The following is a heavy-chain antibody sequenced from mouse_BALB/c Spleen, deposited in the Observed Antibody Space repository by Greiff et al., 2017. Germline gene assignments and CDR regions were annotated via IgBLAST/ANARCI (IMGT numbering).Heavy chain of an antibody. D-gene: IGHD1-1*01. V-gene: IGHV1-82*01. CDR2: IYPGDGDT. J-gene: IGHJ4*01. CDR1: GYAFSSSW. CDR3: ARGAKDGSIPYAMDY. Sequence: QVQLQQSGPELVKPGASVKISCKASGYAFSSSWMNWVKQRPGQGLEWIGRIYPGDGDTNYNGKFKGKATLTADKSSSTAYMQLSSLTSVDSAVYFCARGAKDGSIPYAMDYWGQGTSVTVSS.